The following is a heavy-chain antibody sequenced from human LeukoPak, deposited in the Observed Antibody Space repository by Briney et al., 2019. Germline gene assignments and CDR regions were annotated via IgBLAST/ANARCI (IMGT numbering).Heavy chain of an antibody. CDR3: TRHLVNYYYYMDV. D-gene: IGHD3-16*01. CDR2: IRSKANSYAT. J-gene: IGHJ6*03. CDR1: GFTFSGSA. Sequence: GGSLRLSCAASGFTFSGSAMHWVRQASGKGLEWVGRIRSKANSYATAYAASVKGRFTISRDDSKNTAYLQMSSLKTEDTAVYYCTRHLVNYYYYMDVWGKGTTVTVSS. V-gene: IGHV3-73*01.